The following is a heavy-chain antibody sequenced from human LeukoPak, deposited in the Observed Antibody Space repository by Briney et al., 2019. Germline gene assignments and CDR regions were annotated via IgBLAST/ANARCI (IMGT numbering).Heavy chain of an antibody. CDR3: ARRAGAYSHPYDY. Sequence: PGGSLRLSCAASGFTFTTYWMGWVRQAPGKGLEWVANIKQDGSEQYYVDSVKGRFTISRDNAKNSLSLQMNSLRAEDTAVYYCARRAGAYSHPYDYWGQGTLVTVSS. J-gene: IGHJ4*02. D-gene: IGHD4/OR15-4a*01. CDR2: IKQDGSEQ. V-gene: IGHV3-7*01. CDR1: GFTFTTYW.